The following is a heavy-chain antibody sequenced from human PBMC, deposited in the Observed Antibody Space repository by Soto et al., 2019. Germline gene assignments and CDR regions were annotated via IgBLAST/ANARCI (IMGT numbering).Heavy chain of an antibody. CDR1: GGSISSYY. CDR2: IYYSGST. J-gene: IGHJ4*02. D-gene: IGHD4-4*01. CDR3: ARAYADYTYY. Sequence: PSETLSLTCTVSGGSISSYYWSWIRQPPGKGLEWIGYIYYSGSTNYTASLKSRVTISVDTSKNQFSLKLSSVTAADTAVYYCARAYADYTYYRAQRAPVPVSA. V-gene: IGHV4-59*12.